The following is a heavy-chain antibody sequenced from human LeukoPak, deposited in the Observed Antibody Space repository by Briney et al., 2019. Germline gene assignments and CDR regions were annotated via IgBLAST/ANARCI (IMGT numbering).Heavy chain of an antibody. D-gene: IGHD2-2*01. V-gene: IGHV3-7*01. J-gene: IGHJ6*02. CDR1: GFTFSSYW. Sequence: PGGSLRLSCAASGFTFSSYWMSWVRQAPGKGLEWVANIKQDGSEKYYVDSVKGRFTISRDNAKNSLYLQMNSLRAEDTAVYYCAREGVVPAAFFTYYYYGMDVWGQGTTVTVSS. CDR3: AREGVVPAAFFTYYYYGMDV. CDR2: IKQDGSEK.